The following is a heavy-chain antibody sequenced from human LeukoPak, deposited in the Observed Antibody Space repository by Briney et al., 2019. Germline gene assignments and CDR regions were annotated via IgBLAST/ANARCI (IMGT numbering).Heavy chain of an antibody. Sequence: QPGGSLRLSCAASGSTFSSYEMNWVRQAPGKGLEWVSYISSSGSTIYYADSVKGRLTISRDNAKNSLYLQMNSLRAEDTAVYYCAELGITMIGGVWGKGTTVTISS. J-gene: IGHJ6*04. CDR3: AELGITMIGGV. CDR1: GSTFSSYE. CDR2: ISSSGSTI. V-gene: IGHV3-48*03. D-gene: IGHD3-10*02.